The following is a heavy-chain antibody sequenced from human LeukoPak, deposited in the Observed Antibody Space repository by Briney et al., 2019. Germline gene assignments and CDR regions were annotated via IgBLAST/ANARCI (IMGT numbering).Heavy chain of an antibody. CDR1: GYTFTSYY. D-gene: IGHD3-3*01. Sequence: ASVTVSCTASGYTFTSYYMHWVRQAPGQGLEWMGIISPSGGSTSYAQKFQGRVTMTRDTSTSTVYMELSSLRSEDTAVYYCARERAGQTYYDFWSGYYPEFGFWGQGTLATVSS. J-gene: IGHJ4*02. CDR3: ARERAGQTYYDFWSGYYPEFGF. CDR2: ISPSGGST. V-gene: IGHV1-46*01.